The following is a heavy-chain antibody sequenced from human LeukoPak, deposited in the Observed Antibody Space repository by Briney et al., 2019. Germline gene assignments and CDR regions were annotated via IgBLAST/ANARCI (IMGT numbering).Heavy chain of an antibody. CDR3: ARSSGTGTFSY. J-gene: IGHJ4*02. CDR1: GDSISRSTHY. D-gene: IGHD6-25*01. CDR2: VYYGRSP. V-gene: IGHV4-39*02. Sequence: KTSETLSLTCTVSGDSISRSTHYWAWIRQPPGKGLEWIGSVYYGRSPYFNPSLESRATISVDTSKNHFSLKMSSVTAADTAVYYCARSSGTGTFSYWGQGTLVTVSS.